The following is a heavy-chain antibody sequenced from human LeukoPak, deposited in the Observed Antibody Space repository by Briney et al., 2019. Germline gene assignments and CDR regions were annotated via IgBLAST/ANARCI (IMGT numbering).Heavy chain of an antibody. Sequence: ASVKVSCKASGYTFTGYYMHWVRQAPGQGLEWMGWINPNSGGTNYAQKFQGRVTMTRDTSISTAYMELSRLRSDDTAVYYCARGMYYDILTGCDRWGQGTLVTVSS. D-gene: IGHD3-9*01. CDR2: INPNSGGT. CDR3: ARGMYYDILTGCDR. V-gene: IGHV1-2*02. J-gene: IGHJ4*02. CDR1: GYTFTGYY.